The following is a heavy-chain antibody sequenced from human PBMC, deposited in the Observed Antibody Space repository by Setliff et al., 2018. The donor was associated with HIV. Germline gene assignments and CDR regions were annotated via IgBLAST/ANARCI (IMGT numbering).Heavy chain of an antibody. CDR3: ARQTESSSSYFDS. D-gene: IGHD6-6*01. Sequence: SETLSLTCAVSGGSMSNYYWTWIRQVLGKGLEWIGYIYYSGYSNFNPSLKGRVGISLDSSNSQFSLKLNAVTAADTVIYYCARQTESSSSYFDSWGQGSLVTVSS. CDR2: IYYSGYS. J-gene: IGHJ4*02. CDR1: GGSMSNYY. V-gene: IGHV4-59*08.